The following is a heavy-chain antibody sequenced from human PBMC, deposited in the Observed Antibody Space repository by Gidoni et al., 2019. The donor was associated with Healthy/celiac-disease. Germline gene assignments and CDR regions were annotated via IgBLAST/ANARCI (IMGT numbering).Heavy chain of an antibody. CDR3: ARLGDSSGASTAFDI. CDR1: GFPFSSYW. V-gene: IGHV3-7*04. CDR2: IKQDGSEK. D-gene: IGHD6-19*01. J-gene: IGHJ3*02. Sequence: EVQLVESGGGLVQPGGSLRLSCAASGFPFSSYWMSWVRQAPGKGLEWVANIKQDGSEKYYVDSVKGRFTISRDNAKNSLYLQMNSLRAEDTAVYYCARLGDSSGASTAFDIWGQGTMVTVSS.